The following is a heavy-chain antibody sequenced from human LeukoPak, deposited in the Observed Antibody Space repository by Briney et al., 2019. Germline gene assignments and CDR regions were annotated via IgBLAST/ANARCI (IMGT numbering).Heavy chain of an antibody. D-gene: IGHD3-22*01. Sequence: SETLSLTCAVYGGSFSGYYWSWIRQPPGKGLEWIGEINHSGGTNYNPSLKSRVTISVDTSKNQFSLKLSSVTAADTAVYYCARTHYYDSSGYGAVYHAFDIWGQGTMVTVSS. CDR1: GGSFSGYY. J-gene: IGHJ3*02. CDR2: INHSGGT. CDR3: ARTHYYDSSGYGAVYHAFDI. V-gene: IGHV4-34*01.